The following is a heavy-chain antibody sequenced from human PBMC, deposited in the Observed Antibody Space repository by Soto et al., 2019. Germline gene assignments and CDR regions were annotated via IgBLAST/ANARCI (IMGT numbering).Heavy chain of an antibody. CDR2: IYYSGST. V-gene: IGHV4-39*01. J-gene: IGHJ4*02. CDR1: SGSISSTTYY. Sequence: PSETLSLTCSVSSGSISSTTYYWAWIRQPPGRGLEWLGSIYYSGSTYYNPSLKSRGTISIDVSKTHFSLKLRAVTAADTAVYYCARQPDFPGIAVSGKGYFDYWVQGTLVTVSS. D-gene: IGHD6-19*01. CDR3: ARQPDFPGIAVSGKGYFDY.